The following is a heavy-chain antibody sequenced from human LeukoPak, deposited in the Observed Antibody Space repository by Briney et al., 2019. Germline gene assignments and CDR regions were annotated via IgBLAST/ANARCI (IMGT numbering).Heavy chain of an antibody. J-gene: IGHJ4*02. CDR1: GFTFSSYS. V-gene: IGHV3-21*01. D-gene: IGHD6-13*01. Sequence: GGSLRLSCAASGFTFSSYSMNWVRQAPGKGLEWVSSISSSSSYIYYADSVKGRFTISRDNAKNSLYLQMNSLRAEDTAVYYCARDRWIAAAGTGQRDLGYWGQGTLVTVSS. CDR2: ISSSSSYI. CDR3: ARDRWIAAAGTGQRDLGY.